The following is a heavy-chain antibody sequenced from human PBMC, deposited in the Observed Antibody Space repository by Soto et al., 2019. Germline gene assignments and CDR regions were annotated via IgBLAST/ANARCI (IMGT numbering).Heavy chain of an antibody. J-gene: IGHJ4*02. V-gene: IGHV4-39*01. Sequence: QLLESGPGLVKPSETLSLTCTVSGGSISSSSYYWGWIRQPPGKGLEWIGSIYYSGSTYYNPSLKSRVTISVDTSKNQFSLKLSSVTAADTAVYYCARLNRYSSSWYLPDYWGQGTLVTVSS. D-gene: IGHD6-13*01. CDR2: IYYSGST. CDR3: ARLNRYSSSWYLPDY. CDR1: GGSISSSSYY.